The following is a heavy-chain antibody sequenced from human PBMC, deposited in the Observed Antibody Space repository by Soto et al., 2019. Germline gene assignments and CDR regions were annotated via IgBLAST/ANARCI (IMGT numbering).Heavy chain of an antibody. CDR2: IWSDGSNK. D-gene: IGHD4-4*01. CDR3: ARDLSKWRYFDY. V-gene: IGHV3-33*01. CDR1: GFTFTTYG. Sequence: QVQLVESGGGVVQPGRSLRLSCAASGFTFTTYGMHWVRQAPGKGPEWVAVIWSDGSNKYYADSVKGRFTISRDTSENSLYRPINSLRVEDTAVYYCARDLSKWRYFDYWGQGTLVTV. J-gene: IGHJ4*02.